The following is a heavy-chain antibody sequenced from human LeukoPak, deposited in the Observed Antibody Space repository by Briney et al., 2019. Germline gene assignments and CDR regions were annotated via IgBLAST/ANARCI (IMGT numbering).Heavy chain of an antibody. CDR3: ARTKGDFPPFL. Sequence: TLSLTCTVSGGSMTSGGYYWSWIRQLPGKGLEWIGFVYYSGTTHYSPSLKSRLSISVDTSKNQFSLKLNSVTAADTAVYFCARTKGDFPPFLWGQGTLVTVSS. D-gene: IGHD2-21*02. J-gene: IGHJ4*02. CDR1: GGSMTSGGYY. V-gene: IGHV4-31*03. CDR2: VYYSGTT.